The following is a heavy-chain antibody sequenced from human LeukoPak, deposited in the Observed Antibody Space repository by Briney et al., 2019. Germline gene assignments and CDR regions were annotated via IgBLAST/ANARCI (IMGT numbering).Heavy chain of an antibody. CDR2: IRYDGSNK. D-gene: IGHD3-3*01. J-gene: IGHJ4*02. CDR3: ARGNGGLTYYDFWSGYQPTI. Sequence: GGSLRLSCAASGFTFSSYGMHWVRQAPGKGLEWVAFIRYDGSNKYYADSVKGRFTISRDNSKNTLYLQMNSLRAEDTAVYYCARGNGGLTYYDFWSGYQPTIWGQGTLVTVSS. V-gene: IGHV3-30*02. CDR1: GFTFSSYG.